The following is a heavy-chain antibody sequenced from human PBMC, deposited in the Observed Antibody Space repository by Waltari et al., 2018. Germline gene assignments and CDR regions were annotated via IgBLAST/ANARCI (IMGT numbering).Heavy chain of an antibody. D-gene: IGHD3-3*01. Sequence: QVQLVQSGAEVKKSGASVKVSCKASGYTFTDFFIPWVRQAPGQGLEWMGRINPNSGDTSYAQRFQGRVTMTGDTSITTAYMELTGLRSDDTAIYYCARSGGGTTTFGVAEWGQGSLVTVSS. CDR1: GYTFTDFF. V-gene: IGHV1-2*06. CDR3: ARSGGGTTTFGVAE. J-gene: IGHJ4*02. CDR2: INPNSGDT.